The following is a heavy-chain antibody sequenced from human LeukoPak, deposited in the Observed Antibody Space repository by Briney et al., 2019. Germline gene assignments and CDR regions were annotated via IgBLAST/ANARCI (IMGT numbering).Heavy chain of an antibody. CDR2: ISGSGGST. CDR3: ARDGTAAGTAFDY. D-gene: IGHD6-13*01. J-gene: IGHJ4*02. CDR1: GFTFSSYA. V-gene: IGHV3-23*01. Sequence: GGSLRLSCAASGFTFSSYAMSWVRQAPGKGLEWVSAISGSGGSTYYADSVKGRFTISRDNSKNSLYLQMNSLRAEDTAVYYCARDGTAAGTAFDYWGQGTLVTVSS.